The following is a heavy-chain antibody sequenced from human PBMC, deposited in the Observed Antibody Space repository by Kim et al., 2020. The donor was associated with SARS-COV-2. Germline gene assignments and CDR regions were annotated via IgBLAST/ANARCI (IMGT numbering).Heavy chain of an antibody. CDR2: INHSGST. CDR3: AGWRYCSGGSCYVGMDV. J-gene: IGHJ6*02. CDR1: GGSFSGYY. D-gene: IGHD2-15*01. V-gene: IGHV4-34*01. Sequence: SEILSLTCAVYGGSFSGYYWSWIRQPPGKGLEWIGEINHSGSTNYNPSLKSRVTISVDTSKNQFSLKLSSVTAADTAVYYCAGWRYCSGGSCYVGMDVWGQGTTVTVSS.